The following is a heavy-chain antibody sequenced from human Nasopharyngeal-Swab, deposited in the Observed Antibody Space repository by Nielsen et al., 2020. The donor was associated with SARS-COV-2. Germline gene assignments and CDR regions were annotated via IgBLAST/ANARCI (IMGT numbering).Heavy chain of an antibody. D-gene: IGHD6-19*01. CDR1: GYTFTGYY. J-gene: IGHJ5*02. CDR3: ARDRRDSSGTHNCFDP. CDR2: INPNSGGT. V-gene: IGHV1-2*04. Sequence: ASVTVSCKASGYTFTGYYMHWVRQAPGQGLEWMGWINPNSGGTNCAQKFQGWVTMTRDTSISTAYMELSRLRSDDTAVYYCARDRRDSSGTHNCFDPWGQGTLVTVSS.